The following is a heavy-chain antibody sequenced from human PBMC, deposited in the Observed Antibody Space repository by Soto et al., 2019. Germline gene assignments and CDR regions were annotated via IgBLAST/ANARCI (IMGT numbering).Heavy chain of an antibody. CDR3: ARDGVYGGDCVDY. Sequence: ASVKVSCKASGYTFTSYGISWVRQAPGQGLEWVGVINPSVGSTNYAQKFQGRVTMTTDTSTSTAYMELRSLRSDDTAVYYCARDGVYGGDCVDYWGQGTLVTVSS. V-gene: IGHV1-18*01. CDR1: GYTFTSYG. CDR2: INPSVGST. D-gene: IGHD2-21*02. J-gene: IGHJ4*02.